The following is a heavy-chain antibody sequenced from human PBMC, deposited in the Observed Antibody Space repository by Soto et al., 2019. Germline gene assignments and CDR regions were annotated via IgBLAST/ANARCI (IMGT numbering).Heavy chain of an antibody. CDR2: ISYDGSVK. J-gene: IGHJ4*02. Sequence: PGESLKISCAASGFIFSNYGMHWVRQAPGKGLEWVTIISYDGSVKYYADSVKGRFTISRDNSKSTLYLQMNSLRAEDTAVYYCAKDGTGGPPYYFDYWGQGTLVTVSS. CDR1: GFIFSNYG. D-gene: IGHD2-8*02. V-gene: IGHV3-30*18. CDR3: AKDGTGGPPYYFDY.